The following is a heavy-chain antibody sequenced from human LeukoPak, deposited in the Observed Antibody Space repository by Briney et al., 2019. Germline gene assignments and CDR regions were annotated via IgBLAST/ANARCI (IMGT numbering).Heavy chain of an antibody. CDR2: IIPIFGTA. CDR3: ARSGSSGWPDFDY. CDR1: GGTFSSYA. V-gene: IGHV1-69*13. D-gene: IGHD6-19*01. Sequence: SVKVSCKASGGTFSSYAISWVRQAPGQGLEWMGGIIPIFGTANYAPKFQGRVTITADESTSTAYMELSSLRSEDTAVYYCARSGSSGWPDFDYWGQGTLVTVSS. J-gene: IGHJ4*02.